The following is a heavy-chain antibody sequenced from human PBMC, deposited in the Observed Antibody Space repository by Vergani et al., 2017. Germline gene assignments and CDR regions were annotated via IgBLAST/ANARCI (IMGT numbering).Heavy chain of an antibody. V-gene: IGHV3-11*04. CDR1: GFFFSDYY. D-gene: IGHD1-20*01. CDR2: IASSDTTV. Sequence: QVQLVESGGGLVKPGGSLRLSCTASGFFFSDYYMSWLRQAPGKGLEWISYIASSDTTVYYADSVKGRFTISRDNAKNSLYLEMNSLRAEDTAVYYCARAYGRYDWFDYWGQRTLVTVSS. CDR3: ARAYGRYDWFDY. J-gene: IGHJ4*01.